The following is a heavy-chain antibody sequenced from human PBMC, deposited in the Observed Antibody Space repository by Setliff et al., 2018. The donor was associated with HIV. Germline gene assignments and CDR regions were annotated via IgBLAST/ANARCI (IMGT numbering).Heavy chain of an antibody. V-gene: IGHV3-15*01. J-gene: IGHJ4*02. CDR1: GFNFGDFA. CDR2: IRSKVDGGTT. D-gene: IGHD3-3*01. CDR3: TTDVTYYNFWSGYSHFDC. Sequence: GGSLRLSCRSSGFNFGDFAINWYRQSPGKGLEWVGRIRSKVDGGTTDYAAPVKGRFTMSRDDSKNTMYLQMNSLKTEDTAVYYCTTDVTYYNFWSGYSHFDCWGQGTLVTVSS.